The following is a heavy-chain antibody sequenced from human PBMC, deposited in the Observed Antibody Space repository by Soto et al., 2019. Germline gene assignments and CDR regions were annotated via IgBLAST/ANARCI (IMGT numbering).Heavy chain of an antibody. CDR2: INHSGST. V-gene: IGHV4-34*01. CDR1: GGSLSGYF. D-gene: IGHD3-22*01. CDR3: ARGSLTYYYDSSQPTPDAFDI. J-gene: IGHJ3*02. Sequence: SETLSLTCAVYGGSLSGYFWSWVRQPPGKGLERIGEINHSGSTNYNPSLKSRVTISADTSKHQFSLRLSSVTAADSAIYYCARGSLTYYYDSSQPTPDAFDIWGQGTMVTVSS.